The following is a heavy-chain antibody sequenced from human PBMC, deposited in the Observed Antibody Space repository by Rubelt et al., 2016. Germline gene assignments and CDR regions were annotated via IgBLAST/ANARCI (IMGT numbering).Heavy chain of an antibody. CDR1: GGSFSGYY. J-gene: IGHJ6*02. V-gene: IGHV4-34*01. D-gene: IGHD6-13*01. CDR2: INHSGST. Sequence: QVQLQQWGAGLLKPSETLSLTCAVYGGSFSGYYWSWIRQPPGKGLEWIGEINHSGSTNYNPSLKSRVTISVDTSKNQFSLKLSSVTAADTAVYYCARGRRGSSSSLGRDYYGMDVWGQGTTVTVSS. CDR3: ARGRRGSSSSLGRDYYGMDV.